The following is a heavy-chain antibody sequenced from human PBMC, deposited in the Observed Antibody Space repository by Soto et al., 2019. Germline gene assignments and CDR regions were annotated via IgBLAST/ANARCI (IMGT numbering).Heavy chain of an antibody. J-gene: IGHJ4*02. CDR2: INADGTST. D-gene: IGHD2-2*01. CDR1: EITLNIYW. Sequence: GGSLRLSCTASEITLNIYWMHWVRQVSGKGLEWVSRINADGTSTSYADSVKGRFTISRDNAKNTLYLHVNSLRAEDTAVYYCVKVLARGVGVPRFYFDSWGQGALVTVSS. CDR3: VKVLARGVGVPRFYFDS. V-gene: IGHV3-74*01.